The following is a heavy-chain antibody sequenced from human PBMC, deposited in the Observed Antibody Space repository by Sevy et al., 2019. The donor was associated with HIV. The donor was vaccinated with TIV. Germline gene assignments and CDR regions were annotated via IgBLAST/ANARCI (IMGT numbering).Heavy chain of an antibody. CDR2: MSGRGGAI. V-gene: IGHV3-23*01. CDR1: GFTFSIYA. Sequence: GGSLRLSCATSGFTFSIYAMSWVRQAPGKGLEWVSSMSGRGGAIYYEDSVKGRFTISRDNSRNTLYLHMNSLRVGDTAVYFCAKNRVDLGTARVFDYWGQGTLVTVSS. J-gene: IGHJ4*02. CDR3: AKNRVDLGTARVFDY. D-gene: IGHD5-12*01.